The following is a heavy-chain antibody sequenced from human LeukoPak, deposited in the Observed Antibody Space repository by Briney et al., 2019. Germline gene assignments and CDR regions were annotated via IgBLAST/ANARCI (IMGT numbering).Heavy chain of an antibody. Sequence: PGGSLRLSCAASGFTFSSYAMSWVRQAPGKGLEWVSAISGSGGSTYYADSVKGRFTISRDNSKNTLYLQMNSLRAEDTAVYYCAKSSRIIAPGTDAFDIWGQGTMVTVSS. J-gene: IGHJ3*02. CDR3: AKSSRIIAPGTDAFDI. V-gene: IGHV3-23*01. D-gene: IGHD3-16*02. CDR1: GFTFSSYA. CDR2: ISGSGGST.